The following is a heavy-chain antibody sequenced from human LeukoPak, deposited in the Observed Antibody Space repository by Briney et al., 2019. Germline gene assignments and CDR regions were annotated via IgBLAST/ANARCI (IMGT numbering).Heavy chain of an antibody. CDR2: INPSGGST. Sequence: ASVKVSCTASGYTFTSYYMHWVRQAPGQGLEWMGIINPSGGSTSYAQKFQGRVTMTRDMSTSTVYMELSSLRSDDTAVYYCARGATYSSSSFYYYYYMDVWGKGTTVTVSS. CDR3: ARGATYSSSSFYYYYYMDV. CDR1: GYTFTSYY. D-gene: IGHD6-6*01. V-gene: IGHV1-46*01. J-gene: IGHJ6*03.